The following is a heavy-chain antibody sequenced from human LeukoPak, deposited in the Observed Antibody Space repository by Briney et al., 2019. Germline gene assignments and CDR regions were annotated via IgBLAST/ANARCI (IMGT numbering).Heavy chain of an antibody. Sequence: GASVKVSCKASGYTFTGYYMHWVRQAPGQGLEWMGWINPNSGRTNYAQKFQGRVTMTRDTSISTAYMELSRLRSDDTAVYYCARTLGYYDSSPVNYWGQGTLVTVSS. D-gene: IGHD3-22*01. V-gene: IGHV1-2*02. CDR3: ARTLGYYDSSPVNY. J-gene: IGHJ4*02. CDR2: INPNSGRT. CDR1: GYTFTGYY.